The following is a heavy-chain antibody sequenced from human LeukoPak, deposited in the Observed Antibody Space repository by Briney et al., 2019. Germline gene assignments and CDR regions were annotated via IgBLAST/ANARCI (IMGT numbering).Heavy chain of an antibody. CDR1: GFIFSSWW. CDR2: INTDGSYI. D-gene: IGHD3-9*01. Sequence: GGSLRLSCAASGFIFSSWWMIWFRRLPGKGLVSVSHINTDGSYIRYADSVKGRFTISRDNAKNTLYLQMNSLRPEDTGVYYCTTFGTDWSLSYWGQGALVTVSS. V-gene: IGHV3-74*01. J-gene: IGHJ4*02. CDR3: TTFGTDWSLSY.